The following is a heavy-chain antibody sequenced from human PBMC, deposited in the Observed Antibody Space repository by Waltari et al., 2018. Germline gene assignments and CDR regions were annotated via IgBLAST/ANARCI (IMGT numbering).Heavy chain of an antibody. D-gene: IGHD3-3*01. CDR2: INHSGST. CDR3: ARVNLLRFLEWLLYRSGYYYYYMDV. J-gene: IGHJ6*03. Sequence: QVQLQQWGAGLLKPSETLSLTCAVYGGSFSGYYWSWIRQPPGKGLEWTGEINHSGSTNYNPSLKSRVTISVDTSKNQFSLKLSSVTAADTAVYYCARVNLLRFLEWLLYRSGYYYYYMDVWGKGTTVTVSS. CDR1: GGSFSGYY. V-gene: IGHV4-34*01.